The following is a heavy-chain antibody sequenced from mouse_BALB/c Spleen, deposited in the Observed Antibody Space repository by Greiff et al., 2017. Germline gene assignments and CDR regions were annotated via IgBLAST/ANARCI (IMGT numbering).Heavy chain of an antibody. Sequence: EVQLQQSGPELVKPGASVKIPCKASGYTFTDYNMDWVKQSHGKSLQWIGDINPNNGGTIYNQKFKGKATLTVDKSSSTAYMELRSLTSEDTAVYYCARPGVSYGSRGETWYFDYWGQGTTLTVSS. J-gene: IGHJ2*01. CDR1: GYTFTDYN. D-gene: IGHD1-1*01. CDR2: INPNNGGT. CDR3: ARPGVSYGSRGETWYFDY. V-gene: IGHV1-18*01.